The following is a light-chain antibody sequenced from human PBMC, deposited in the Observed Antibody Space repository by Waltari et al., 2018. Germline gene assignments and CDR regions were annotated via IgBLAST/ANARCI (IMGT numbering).Light chain of an antibody. CDR2: GAY. Sequence: VLTQSPGTLSLSPGETATLSCRAGQSLTKKYLAGYQQKPGQAPRLLIYGAYSRAAGIPDRFSGSVSGTDFTLTISRLEPEDSAVYYCQQYGSSIMYTFGQGTKLEIK. CDR1: QSLTKKY. CDR3: QQYGSSIMYT. V-gene: IGKV3-20*01. J-gene: IGKJ2*01.